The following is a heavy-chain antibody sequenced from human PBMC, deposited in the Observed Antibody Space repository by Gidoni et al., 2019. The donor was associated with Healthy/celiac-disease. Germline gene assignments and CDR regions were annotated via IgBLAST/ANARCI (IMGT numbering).Heavy chain of an antibody. D-gene: IGHD1-26*01. CDR2: ISSSSSYT. J-gene: IGHJ4*02. CDR3: ARRDKEWDYFDY. CDR1: GFPFSDYY. V-gene: IGHV3-11*06. Sequence: QVQLVESGGGRVKPGGSRRLPGAAPGFPFSDYYMSWIRQAPGKGLGWFSYISSSSSYTNYADSVKGRFTISRDNAKNSLYLQMNSLRAEDTAVYYCARRDKEWDYFDYWGQGTLVTVSS.